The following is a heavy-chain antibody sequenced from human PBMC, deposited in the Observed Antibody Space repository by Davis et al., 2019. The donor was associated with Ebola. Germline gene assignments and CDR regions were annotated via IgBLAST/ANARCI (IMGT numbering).Heavy chain of an antibody. CDR2: ISGSGGST. CDR1: GFTFSSYA. J-gene: IGHJ4*02. D-gene: IGHD2-21*02. V-gene: IGHV3-23*01. CDR3: ARDLLGGVTFFDY. Sequence: GESLKISCAASGFTFSSYAMSWVRQAPGKGLEWVSAISGSGGSTYYADSVKGRFTISRDNSKNTLYLQMNSLRAEDTAVYYCARDLLGGVTFFDYWGQGTLVTVSS.